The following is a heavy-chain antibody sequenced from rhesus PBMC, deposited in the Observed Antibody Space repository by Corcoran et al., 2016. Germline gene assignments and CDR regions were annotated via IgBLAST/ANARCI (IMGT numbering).Heavy chain of an antibody. V-gene: IGHV4S6*01. Sequence: QVHLQESGPGLVKPSETLPLTCAVPGSSINNKYWSWIRPPPGKGLEWIGLISGSGGNTDYNPSLKSRVTISIDTSMNQFSLRLRSVTAADTAVYYCARGYFYFDYWGQGVLVTVSS. CDR3: ARGYFYFDY. D-gene: IGHD2-2*01. CDR1: GSSINNKY. J-gene: IGHJ4*01. CDR2: ISGSGGNT.